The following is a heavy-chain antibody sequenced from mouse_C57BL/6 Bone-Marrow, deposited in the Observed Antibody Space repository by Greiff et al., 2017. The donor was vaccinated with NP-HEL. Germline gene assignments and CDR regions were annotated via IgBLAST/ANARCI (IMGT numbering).Heavy chain of an antibody. D-gene: IGHD2-3*01. CDR1: GFTFSSYA. CDR2: ISDGGSYT. Sequence: EVQLVESGGGLVKPGGSLKLSCAASGFTFSSYAMSWVRQTPEKRLEWVATISDGGSYTYYPDNVKGRFTISRDNAKNNLYLQMSHLKSEDTAMYYCARGWLLAWFAYWGQGTLVTVSA. CDR3: ARGWLLAWFAY. V-gene: IGHV5-4*01. J-gene: IGHJ3*01.